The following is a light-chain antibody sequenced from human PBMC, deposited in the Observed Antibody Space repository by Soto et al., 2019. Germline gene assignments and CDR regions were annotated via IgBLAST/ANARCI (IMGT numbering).Light chain of an antibody. V-gene: IGKV3-15*01. CDR3: QQYNKWPLT. CDR1: QSVSSN. CDR2: GAS. Sequence: EIVMTQTPATLSVSPGERATLSCRASQSVSSNLAWYTHKPGQAASLLIHGASTRATGIPARFSGSGSGTEFTLTISSLQSEDFAVYYCQQYNKWPLTFGGGNKVEIK. J-gene: IGKJ4*01.